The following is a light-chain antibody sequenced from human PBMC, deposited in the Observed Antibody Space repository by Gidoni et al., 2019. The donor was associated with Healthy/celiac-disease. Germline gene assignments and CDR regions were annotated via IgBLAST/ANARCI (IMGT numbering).Light chain of an antibody. Sequence: SYELTHPPSVSVSPGQTARITCSGDALPKQYAYWYQQKPGQAPVLVMYKDSERPSGIPERFSGSSSGTTVTLTISGVQAEDEADYYCQSADSSGTYEVFGGGTKLTVL. CDR3: QSADSSGTYEV. CDR1: ALPKQY. CDR2: KDS. V-gene: IGLV3-25*03. J-gene: IGLJ2*01.